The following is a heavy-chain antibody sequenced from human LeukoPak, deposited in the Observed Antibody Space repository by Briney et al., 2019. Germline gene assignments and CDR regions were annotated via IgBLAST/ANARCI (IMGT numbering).Heavy chain of an antibody. Sequence: GGSLRLSCAASGFTFSSYDMHWGRQATGKGLEWVSAIGTAGDTYYPGSVKGRFTISRENAKNSLYLQMNSLRAGDTAVYYCARSGISTVTTEPYYYYGMDVWGQGTTVTVSS. CDR1: GFTFSSYD. J-gene: IGHJ6*02. V-gene: IGHV3-13*04. D-gene: IGHD4-17*01. CDR2: IGTAGDT. CDR3: ARSGISTVTTEPYYYYGMDV.